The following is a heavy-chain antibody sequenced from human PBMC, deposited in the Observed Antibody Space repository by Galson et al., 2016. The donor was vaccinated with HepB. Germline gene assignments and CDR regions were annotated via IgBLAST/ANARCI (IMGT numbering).Heavy chain of an antibody. CDR2: IFYSGST. CDR1: GGSISSSSHY. CDR3: ARLQQLGRFDP. D-gene: IGHD6-13*01. Sequence: SETLSLTCTVSGGSISSSSHYWGWIRQPPGKGLEWIGYIFYSGSTYYNPSLKSRVTISVDTSKRQFSLKLNSVAAADTAVYFCARLQQLGRFDPWGQGTLVTVSS. V-gene: IGHV4-39*01. J-gene: IGHJ5*02.